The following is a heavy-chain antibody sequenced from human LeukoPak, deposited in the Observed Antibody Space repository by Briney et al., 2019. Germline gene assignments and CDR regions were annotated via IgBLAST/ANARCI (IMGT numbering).Heavy chain of an antibody. CDR2: IYAGDSDT. CDR3: ARSGYYSSGKYLPNWFDP. J-gene: IGHJ5*02. Sequence: GESLKISCKGFEYTFSSYWIGWVRQMPGKGLEWMGSIYAGDSDTRYSPSFQGQVTISVDKSTDTAYLQWSSLQASDTAMYYCARSGYYSSGKYLPNWFDPWGQGTLVSVSS. D-gene: IGHD3-10*01. CDR1: EYTFSSYW. V-gene: IGHV5-51*01.